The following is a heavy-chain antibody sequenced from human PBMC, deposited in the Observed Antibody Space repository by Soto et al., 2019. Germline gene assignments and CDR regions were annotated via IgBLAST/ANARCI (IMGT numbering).Heavy chain of an antibody. V-gene: IGHV3-23*01. CDR3: ASSKWGRKPFDY. CDR2: ISGSGGST. Sequence: GGSLRLSCAASGFTVSSYAMSWVRQAPGKGLEWVSAISGSGGSTYYADSVKGRFTISRDNSKNTLYLQMNSLRAEDTAVYYCASSKWGRKPFDYWGQGTLVTVSS. J-gene: IGHJ4*02. D-gene: IGHD1-26*01. CDR1: GFTVSSYA.